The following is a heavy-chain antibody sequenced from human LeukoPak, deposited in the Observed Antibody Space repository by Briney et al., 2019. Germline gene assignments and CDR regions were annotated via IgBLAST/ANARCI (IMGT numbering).Heavy chain of an antibody. D-gene: IGHD3-9*01. V-gene: IGHV1-2*02. CDR1: GYSFTGHY. CDR3: ARETYSNILTGTDY. Sequence: ASVKVSCKASGYSFTGHYMHWVRQAPGQGLEWMGWINPKSGDTNYAQKFQGRVTMTRDTSISTAYMDMSSLRSDDTAVYYCARETYSNILTGTDYWGPGTLVTVSS. J-gene: IGHJ4*02. CDR2: INPKSGDT.